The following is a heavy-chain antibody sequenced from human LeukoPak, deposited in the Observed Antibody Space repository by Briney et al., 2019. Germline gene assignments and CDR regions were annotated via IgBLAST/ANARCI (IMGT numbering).Heavy chain of an antibody. V-gene: IGHV3-11*01. CDR2: ISSSGSTI. J-gene: IGHJ3*02. CDR1: GFTFXDYY. D-gene: IGHD3-10*01. CDR3: ASGGFYGSGIPDAFDI. Sequence: GSLRLSXAASGFTFXDYYMSWIRQAPGKGLEWVSYISSSGSTIYYADSVKGRFTISRDNAKNSLYLQMNSLRAEDTAVYYCASGGFYGSGIPDAFDIWGQGTMVTVSS.